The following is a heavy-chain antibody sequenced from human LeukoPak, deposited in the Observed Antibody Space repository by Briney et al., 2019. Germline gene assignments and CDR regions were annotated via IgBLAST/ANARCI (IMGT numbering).Heavy chain of an antibody. Sequence: SETLSLTCSLSGGSFTIYYWSWIRQPPGKGLEWLAWIYSSGNTEFNPSLKSRVTLSLRQSHNQFSLRQTSVTASDTAVYYCARTGEYTGSGPSWAFGIWGQGTMVTVSS. CDR1: GGSFTIYY. V-gene: IGHV4-4*09. D-gene: IGHD3-10*01. CDR3: ARTGEYTGSGPSWAFGI. J-gene: IGHJ3*02. CDR2: IYSSGNT.